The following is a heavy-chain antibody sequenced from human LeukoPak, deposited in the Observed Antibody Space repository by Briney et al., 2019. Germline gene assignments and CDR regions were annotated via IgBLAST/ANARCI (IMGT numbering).Heavy chain of an antibody. CDR1: GLTFRNYA. Sequence: GRSLRLSCTASGLTFRNYAMQWVRQAPGKGLEWVTVISSDGSNRFYTDSVKGRFTISRDNSMNTVYLQMNSQRAEDTAVYYCARDEGFGSGSFNIWGQGTMVIVSS. D-gene: IGHD3-10*01. CDR2: ISSDGSNR. V-gene: IGHV3-30*14. CDR3: ARDEGFGSGSFNI. J-gene: IGHJ3*02.